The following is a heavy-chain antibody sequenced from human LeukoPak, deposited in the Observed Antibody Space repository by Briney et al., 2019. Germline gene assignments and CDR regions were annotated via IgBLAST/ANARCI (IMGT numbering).Heavy chain of an antibody. CDR3: ARSDHGWGMVRGVIIVGWFDP. V-gene: IGHV4-39*07. CDR2: IYYSGST. Sequence: PSETLSLTCTVSGGSLSSNSYYWGWIRQPPGKGLEWIGTIYYSGSTYYNPSLKSRVTISVDTSKNQFSLKLSSVTAADTAVYYCARSDHGWGMVRGVIIVGWFDPWGRGTLVTVSS. J-gene: IGHJ5*02. CDR1: GGSLSSNSYY. D-gene: IGHD3-10*01.